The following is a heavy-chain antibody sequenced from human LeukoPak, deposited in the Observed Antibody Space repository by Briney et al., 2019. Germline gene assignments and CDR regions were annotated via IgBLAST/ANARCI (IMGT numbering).Heavy chain of an antibody. CDR1: GGSISSSSYY. CDR3: ARGPGSSGFDY. D-gene: IGHD6-19*01. V-gene: IGHV4-39*01. CDR2: IYYSGST. Sequence: SETLSLTCTVSGGSISSSSYYWGWIRQPPGKGLEWIGSIYYSGSTYYNPSLKSRVTISVDTSKNQFSLKLSSVTAADTAVYYCARGPGSSGFDYWGQGTLVTVSS. J-gene: IGHJ4*02.